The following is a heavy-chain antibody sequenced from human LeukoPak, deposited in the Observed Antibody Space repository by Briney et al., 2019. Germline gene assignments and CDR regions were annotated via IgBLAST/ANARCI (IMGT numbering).Heavy chain of an antibody. D-gene: IGHD6-19*01. V-gene: IGHV3-21*01. CDR3: ARGKYSSGWFDY. J-gene: IGHJ4*02. CDR2: ITTSSTYI. CDR1: GDTFSSDS. Sequence: PGGSLRLSCAASGDTFSSDSMSSVRAGPGEGLEWVSSITTSSTYISYADSVKGRFTISRDNAKNSLYLQMYSLRAEDTAVYYCARGKYSSGWFDYWGQGTLVTVSS.